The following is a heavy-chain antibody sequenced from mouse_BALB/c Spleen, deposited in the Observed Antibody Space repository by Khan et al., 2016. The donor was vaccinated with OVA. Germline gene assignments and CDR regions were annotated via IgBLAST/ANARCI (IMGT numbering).Heavy chain of an antibody. D-gene: IGHD4-1*01. CDR2: ISSGGDYT. CDR1: GFTFSSYS. CDR3: ASHLTGAFAY. J-gene: IGHJ3*01. Sequence: EVELVESGGDLVKPGGSLKLSCAASGFTFSSYSMSWVRQTPDKRLEWVATISSGGDYTYYPDNVKGRVTISRDNANNTLYLQMSSLKSEDTAMYYCASHLTGAFAYWGQGTLVTVSA. V-gene: IGHV5-6*01.